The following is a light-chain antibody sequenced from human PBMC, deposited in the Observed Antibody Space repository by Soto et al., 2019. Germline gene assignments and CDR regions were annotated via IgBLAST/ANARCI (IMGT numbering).Light chain of an antibody. CDR2: GAS. CDR3: QQYGISPHT. V-gene: IGKV3-20*01. Sequence: EIVLTQSPGTLSLSPGERATLSCRASQSVSSSYLAWYQQKPGQAPRLLIYGASSRATGIPDRFSGSGSGTDFTLTISRLEPEDFAVYHCQQYGISPHTFGQGTKLEIK. J-gene: IGKJ2*01. CDR1: QSVSSSY.